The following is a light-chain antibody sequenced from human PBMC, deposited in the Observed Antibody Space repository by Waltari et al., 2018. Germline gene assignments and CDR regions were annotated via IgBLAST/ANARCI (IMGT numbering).Light chain of an antibody. V-gene: IGLV1-47*01. CDR3: AAWDDSLSGRV. CDR2: RNN. CDR1: RSNIGSNY. J-gene: IGLJ3*02. Sequence: QSVLTPPPSASGTPGQRVTISCSGTRSNIGSNYLYWYPQLPGTAPKPLTYRNNQRPSGVPDRFSGSKSGTSASLAISGLRSEDEADYYCAAWDDSLSGRVFGGGTKVTVL.